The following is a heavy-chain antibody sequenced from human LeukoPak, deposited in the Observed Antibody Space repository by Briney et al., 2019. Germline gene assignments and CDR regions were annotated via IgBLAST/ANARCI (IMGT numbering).Heavy chain of an antibody. CDR3: AKDHAIVASDAFDI. CDR2: ISWDSGSI. J-gene: IGHJ3*02. D-gene: IGHD2-15*01. CDR1: GFTFDDYA. V-gene: IGHV3-9*01. Sequence: GGSLRLSCAASGFTFDDYATHWVRQAPGKGLEWVSGISWDSGSIGYAGSVKGRFTISRDNSKNTLYLQMNSLRAEDTAVYYCAKDHAIVASDAFDIWGQGTMVTVSS.